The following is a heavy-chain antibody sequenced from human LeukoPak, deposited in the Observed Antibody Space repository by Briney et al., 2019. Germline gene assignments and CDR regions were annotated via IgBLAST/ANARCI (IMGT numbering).Heavy chain of an antibody. V-gene: IGHV4-4*07. J-gene: IGHJ4*02. CDR1: GGSISSYY. D-gene: IGHD3-22*01. CDR2: IYTSGST. CDR3: ARGGITYYDSSGLDY. Sequence: SETLSHTCTVSGGSISSYYWSWIRQPAGKGLEWIGRIYTSGSTNYNPSLKSRVTMSVDTSKNQFSLKLSSVTAADTAVYYCARGGITYYDSSGLDYWGQGTLVTVSS.